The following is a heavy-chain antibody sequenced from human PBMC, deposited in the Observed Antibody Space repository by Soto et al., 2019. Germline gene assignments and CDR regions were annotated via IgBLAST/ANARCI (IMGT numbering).Heavy chain of an antibody. CDR2: ISAYNGNT. V-gene: IGHV1-18*01. CDR3: ARRVTPMDV. J-gene: IGHJ6*02. CDR1: GYTFTSYG. Sequence: QVQLVQSGAEVKKPGASVKVSCKASGYTFTSYGISWVRQAPGQGLEWMGWISAYNGNTKYPQQLQGRVTVTTDTSPSTAYMELRSPRSDDTAVYFRARRVTPMDVWGHGTTVTFSS.